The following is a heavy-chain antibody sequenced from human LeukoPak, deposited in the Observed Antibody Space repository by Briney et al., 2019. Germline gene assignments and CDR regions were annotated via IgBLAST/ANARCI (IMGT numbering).Heavy chain of an antibody. J-gene: IGHJ4*02. D-gene: IGHD3-16*01. CDR3: AKGNDLGASFDY. CDR1: GFTLNSYA. Sequence: GGSLRLSCAASGFTLNSYAMSWVRQAPGQGLEWVSGIGSSGGNTYYADSVKGRFTISRDNSKNTLYLQMNSLRADDTAVYFCAKGNDLGASFDYWGQGTLVSVSS. CDR2: IGSSGGNT. V-gene: IGHV3-23*01.